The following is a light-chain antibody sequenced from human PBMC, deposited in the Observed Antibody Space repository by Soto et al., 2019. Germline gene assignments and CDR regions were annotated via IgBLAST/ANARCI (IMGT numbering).Light chain of an antibody. Sequence: EIVLTQSPVTLSLSPGERATLSCRASQSVSSYLAWYQQKAGQAPRLLIYDASNRATGIPARFSGSGSGTDFTLTISRLKPEDFAVYYCQQRSSWPRTFGLGTKVEI. J-gene: IGKJ1*01. CDR3: QQRSSWPRT. V-gene: IGKV3-11*01. CDR2: DAS. CDR1: QSVSSY.